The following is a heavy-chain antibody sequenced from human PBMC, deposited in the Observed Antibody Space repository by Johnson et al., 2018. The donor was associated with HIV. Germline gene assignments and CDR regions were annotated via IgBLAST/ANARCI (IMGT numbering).Heavy chain of an antibody. CDR3: AKNSAAFDI. CDR2: ISYDGSNK. J-gene: IGHJ3*02. CDR1: GFTFSSYG. D-gene: IGHD3-10*01. V-gene: IGHV3-30*18. Sequence: QVQLVESGGGVVQPGRSLRLSCAASGFTFSSYGMHWVRQAPGKGLEWVAVISYDGSNKYYADSVKGRFTISRDNSKNTLYLQMNSLRAEDTAVYYCAKNSAAFDIWGLGTVVTVSS.